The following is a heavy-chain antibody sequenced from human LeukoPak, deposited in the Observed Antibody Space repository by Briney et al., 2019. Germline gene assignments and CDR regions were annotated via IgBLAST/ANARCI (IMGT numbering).Heavy chain of an antibody. J-gene: IGHJ4*02. V-gene: IGHV3-30*03. CDR2: ISYDGSSK. CDR1: GFTFSSTG. D-gene: IGHD3-10*01. Sequence: PGKSLRLSCTASGFTFSSTGMHWVRQAPGKGLDWVASISYDGSSKKYVDSVKGRFTISRDNSKRTLYLQMNSLRSEDTAVYYCTTYGSGRKFDYWGQGILVTVSS. CDR3: TTYGSGRKFDY.